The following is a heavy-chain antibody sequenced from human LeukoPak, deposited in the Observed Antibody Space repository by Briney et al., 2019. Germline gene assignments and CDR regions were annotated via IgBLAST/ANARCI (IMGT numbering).Heavy chain of an antibody. V-gene: IGHV4-39*01. D-gene: IGHD6-13*01. CDR3: ARQGDTSSWYNWFDP. J-gene: IGHJ5*02. CDR1: GVSISTRTYY. Sequence: SETLSLTCTVSGVSISTRTYYWAWIRQPPGKGLEWIGSIYYTGNTNYNPSLKSRVTISVDTSKNQFSLKVTSVTAADTAVYYCARQGDTSSWYNWFDPWGQGTLVTVS. CDR2: IYYTGNT.